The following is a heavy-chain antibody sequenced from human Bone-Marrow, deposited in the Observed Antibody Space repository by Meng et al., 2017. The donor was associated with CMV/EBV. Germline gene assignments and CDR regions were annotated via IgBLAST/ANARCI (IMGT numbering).Heavy chain of an antibody. J-gene: IGHJ6*01. CDR3: ARVGGNSAYYYGMDF. V-gene: IGHV1-69*05. D-gene: IGHD4-23*01. Sequence: SVKVSCKASGGTFSSYAISWVRQAPGQGLEWMGGIIPIFGTANYAQKFQGRVTITTDEPTSTAYMELSSLRSEDTAVYYCARVGGNSAYYYGMDFWGQGTTVTGYS. CDR1: GGTFSSYA. CDR2: IIPIFGTA.